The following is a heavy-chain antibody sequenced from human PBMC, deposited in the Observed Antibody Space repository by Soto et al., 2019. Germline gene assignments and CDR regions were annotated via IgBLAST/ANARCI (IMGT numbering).Heavy chain of an antibody. CDR2: INPSGGST. CDR1: GYTFTSYY. J-gene: IGHJ1*01. D-gene: IGHD6-13*01. Sequence: ASVKVSCKASGYTFTSYYMHWVRQAPGQGLEWMGIINPSGGSTSYAQKFQGRVTMTRDTSTSTVYMELSSLRSEDTAVYYCAMEIAAADDLENHLADWGQGTLVTVSS. V-gene: IGHV1-46*01. CDR3: AMEIAAADDLENHLAD.